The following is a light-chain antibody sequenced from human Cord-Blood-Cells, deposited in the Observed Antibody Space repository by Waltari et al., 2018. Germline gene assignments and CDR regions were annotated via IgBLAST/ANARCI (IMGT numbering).Light chain of an antibody. CDR1: QSVSSY. Sequence: EILLTQSPATLSLSPGERATLSCRASQSVSSYLAWYQQKPGQAPRLLIYDASNKATGIPAMFSGSGSGTDVTLTISSLEPEDFAVYYCQQRSNWLTFGGGTKVEIK. V-gene: IGKV3-11*01. CDR3: QQRSNWLT. CDR2: DAS. J-gene: IGKJ4*01.